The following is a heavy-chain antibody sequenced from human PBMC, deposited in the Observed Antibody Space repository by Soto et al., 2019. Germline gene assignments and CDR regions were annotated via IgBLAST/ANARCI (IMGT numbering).Heavy chain of an antibody. CDR3: AADLPDWGAYAFDY. J-gene: IGHJ4*01. D-gene: IGHD3-16*01. Sequence: EVQLVESGGDLVQPGGSLRLSCAASGFTFTRAWLNWVRLAPGKGLEWVGRAKSEINGGAVDYAAPVKGRFTISRDASQNTVYLQMNSLRADDTAVYYCAADLPDWGAYAFDYWGHGTQVTVSS. V-gene: IGHV3-15*07. CDR1: GFTFTRAW. CDR2: AKSEINGGAV.